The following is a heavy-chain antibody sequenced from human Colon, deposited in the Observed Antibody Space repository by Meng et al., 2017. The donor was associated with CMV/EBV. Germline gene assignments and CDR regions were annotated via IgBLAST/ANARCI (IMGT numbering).Heavy chain of an antibody. V-gene: IGHV4-31*02. D-gene: IGHD3-16*01. Sequence: AGAAVSASAYYGTWIRQLPGKGMEWIGYIYYSSSSFYNPSLKSRVTISSDSSQNQFSLKLISVTAADTAIYYCATEPWGTYPRIFDHWGQGALVTVSS. J-gene: IGHJ4*02. CDR3: ATEPWGTYPRIFDH. CDR2: IYYSSSS. CDR1: GAAVSASAYY.